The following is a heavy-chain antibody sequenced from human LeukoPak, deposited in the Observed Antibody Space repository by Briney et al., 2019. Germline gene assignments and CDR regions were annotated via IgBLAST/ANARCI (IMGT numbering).Heavy chain of an antibody. D-gene: IGHD2/OR15-2a*01. J-gene: IGHJ6*03. V-gene: IGHV4-34*01. CDR2: INHSGST. Sequence: SETLSLTCAVYGGSFSGYHWSWIRQPPGKGLEWIGEINHSGSTNYNPSLKSRVTISVDTSKNQFSLKLSSVTAADTAVYYCARVSWPHYYYYYYVDVWGKGTTVTVSS. CDR1: GGSFSGYH. CDR3: ARVSWPHYYYYYYVDV.